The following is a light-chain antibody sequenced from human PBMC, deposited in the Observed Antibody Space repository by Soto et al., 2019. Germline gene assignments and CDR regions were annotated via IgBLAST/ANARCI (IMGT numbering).Light chain of an antibody. CDR3: QQYDNSPWT. CDR2: GAS. Sequence: EIVLTQSPCTLSLSPGEGATLSCRASQSVSSSYLAWYQQKPGQAPRLLIYGASSRATGIPDRFSGGGSGTDFTLPISRLEPEDFAVYYCQQYDNSPWTFGQGTKVEIK. V-gene: IGKV3-20*01. CDR1: QSVSSSY. J-gene: IGKJ1*01.